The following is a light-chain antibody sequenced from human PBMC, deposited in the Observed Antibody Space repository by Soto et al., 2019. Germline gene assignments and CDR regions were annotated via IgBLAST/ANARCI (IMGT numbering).Light chain of an antibody. J-gene: IGKJ3*01. CDR2: WAS. V-gene: IGKV4-1*01. Sequence: DIVMTQSPDSLAVSLGERATINCKSSQSVLYSSNSKNYLAWYQQKPGQPPKLLIYWASTRESGVPDRFSGSGSGTDFTLTISSLQAEDVAVYYCQQYYSTQFTFGPGTKVDIK. CDR1: QSVLYSSNSKNY. CDR3: QQYYSTQFT.